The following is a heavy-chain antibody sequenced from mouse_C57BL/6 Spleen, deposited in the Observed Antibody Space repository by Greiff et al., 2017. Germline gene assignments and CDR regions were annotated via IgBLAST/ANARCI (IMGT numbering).Heavy chain of an antibody. D-gene: IGHD1-1*01. J-gene: IGHJ3*01. CDR2: ILPGSGST. Sequence: VQLQQSGAELMKPGASVKLSCKATGYTFTGYWIEWVKQRPGHGLEWIGEILPGSGSTNYNEKFKGKATFTADTSSNTAYMQLSSLTTEDSAIYYCARGTTVVATEDFAYWGQGTLVTVSA. CDR3: ARGTTVVATEDFAY. V-gene: IGHV1-9*01. CDR1: GYTFTGYW.